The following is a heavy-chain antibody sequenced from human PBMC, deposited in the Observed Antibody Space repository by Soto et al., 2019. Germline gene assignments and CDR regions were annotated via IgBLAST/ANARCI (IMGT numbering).Heavy chain of an antibody. D-gene: IGHD5-12*01. CDR3: ARAIPAEYSGYDGAFDI. Sequence: GGSLRLSCAASGFTFSSYWMHWVRQAPGKGLVWVSRINSDGSSTSYADSVKGRFTISRDNAKNTLYLQMNSLRAEDTAVYYCARAIPAEYSGYDGAFDIWGQGTMVTVSS. J-gene: IGHJ3*02. V-gene: IGHV3-74*01. CDR1: GFTFSSYW. CDR2: INSDGSST.